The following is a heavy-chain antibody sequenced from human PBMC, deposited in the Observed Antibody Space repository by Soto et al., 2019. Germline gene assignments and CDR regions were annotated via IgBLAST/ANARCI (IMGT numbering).Heavy chain of an antibody. CDR2: IAAYNGMM. Sequence: QVQLVQSGAEMKKPGASVKVSCKASGYPFVSYAISWVRQAPGQGLEWMGWIAAYNGMMKSADKFQGRVTMTTDTSTSTAYMELRSLRSDDTAVYYCARASRGGWDTKNDYWGQGTLVTVSS. CDR3: ARASRGGWDTKNDY. D-gene: IGHD6-19*01. J-gene: IGHJ4*02. V-gene: IGHV1-18*01. CDR1: GYPFVSYA.